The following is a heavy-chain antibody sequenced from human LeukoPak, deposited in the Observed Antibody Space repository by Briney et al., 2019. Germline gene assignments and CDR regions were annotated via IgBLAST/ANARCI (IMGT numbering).Heavy chain of an antibody. V-gene: IGHV3-9*01. CDR3: AKDKAPLYSGYDWDRDF. CDR2: ISWNSGSI. J-gene: IGHJ4*02. CDR1: GFTFHQYA. Sequence: PGRSLRLSCEASGFTFHQYAIHWVRQVPGKGLEWVSGISWNSGSIGYADSVRGRFTISRDNAKNSVYLQMNSLRAEDTALYYCAKDKAPLYSGYDWDRDFWGQGTLVIVSS. D-gene: IGHD5-12*01.